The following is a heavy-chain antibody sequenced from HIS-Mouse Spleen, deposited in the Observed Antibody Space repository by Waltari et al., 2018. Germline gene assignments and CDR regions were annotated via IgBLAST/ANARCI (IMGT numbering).Heavy chain of an antibody. CDR1: GSPFGSHL. D-gene: IGHD1-26*01. CDR2: ISSSSSTI. Sequence: EVQLVESGGGLVQPGGSLSLSCAASGSPFGSHLIHWVRQAPGKGLEWVSYISSSSSTIYYADSVKGRFTISRDNAKNSLYLQMNSLRAEDTAVYYCARGPYIVGATTGIDYWGQGTLVTVSS. J-gene: IGHJ4*02. CDR3: ARGPYIVGATTGIDY. V-gene: IGHV3-48*01.